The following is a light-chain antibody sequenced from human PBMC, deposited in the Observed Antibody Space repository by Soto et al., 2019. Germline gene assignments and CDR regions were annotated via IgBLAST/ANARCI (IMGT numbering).Light chain of an antibody. J-gene: IGKJ4*01. Sequence: DSQMTQSPSTLAASVGDRVTITCRASQSVSTWLAWYQQKPGKPPKLLIYKASILQSGVSSPFSGSGSWTDFTLTISGLQPDDFATYYCQQYDRYPVTFGGGTKVEVK. CDR3: QQYDRYPVT. CDR2: KAS. V-gene: IGKV1-5*03. CDR1: QSVSTW.